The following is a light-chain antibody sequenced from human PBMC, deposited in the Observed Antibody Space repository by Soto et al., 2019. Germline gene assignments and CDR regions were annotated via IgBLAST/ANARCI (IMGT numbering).Light chain of an antibody. CDR3: QQYGRSPLMYT. J-gene: IGKJ2*01. CDR2: GAS. CDR1: QSITSNF. Sequence: EIVLTQSPGTLSLSPGERATLSCRASQSITSNFLAGYQQKPGQAPRLLIYGASTRAAGVPDRFSGSGSGQVFTLTITRLAPEDCAVYYGQQYGRSPLMYTFGQGTKLGVK. V-gene: IGKV3-20*01.